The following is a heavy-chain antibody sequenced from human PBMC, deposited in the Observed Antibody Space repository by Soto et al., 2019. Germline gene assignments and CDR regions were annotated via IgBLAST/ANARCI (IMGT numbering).Heavy chain of an antibody. Sequence: QVQLVQSGAQVKTPGASVKVSCKASGYTFISFSIHWLRQAPGQRPEWMGWITAGNDNTYFSQKFQGRVTITRDTSANTVYMEVSSLRSEDTAVYYGARGRGYSVGSNGVDVW. CDR2: ITAGNDNT. CDR1: GYTFISFS. CDR3: ARGRGYSVGSNGVDV. V-gene: IGHV1-3*01. D-gene: IGHD5-18*01. J-gene: IGHJ6*01.